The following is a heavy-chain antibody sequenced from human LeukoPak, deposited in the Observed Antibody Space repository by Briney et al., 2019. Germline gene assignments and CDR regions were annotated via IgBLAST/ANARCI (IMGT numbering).Heavy chain of an antibody. J-gene: IGHJ5*02. CDR1: GGSFSGYY. V-gene: IGHV4-34*01. D-gene: IGHD2-15*01. CDR2: INHRGST. Sequence: SETLSLTCAVYGGSFSGYYWSWIRQPPGKGREWIGEINHRGSTNYNPSLKSRVTISVDTPKNQFSLKLSSVTAADTAVYYCARGLGYCSGGSCYSFRYNWFDPWGQGTLVTVSS. CDR3: ARGLGYCSGGSCYSFRYNWFDP.